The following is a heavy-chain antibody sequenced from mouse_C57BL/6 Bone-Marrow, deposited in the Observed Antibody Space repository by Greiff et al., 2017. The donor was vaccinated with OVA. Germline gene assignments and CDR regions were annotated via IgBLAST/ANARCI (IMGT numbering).Heavy chain of an antibody. CDR3: ARDYGSPSPAWFAY. CDR2: INPNYGTT. V-gene: IGHV1-39*01. D-gene: IGHD1-1*01. Sequence: EVQLQQSGPELVKPGASVKISCKPSGYSITDYNMNWVKQSNGKSLEWIGVINPNYGTTSYNPKFKGKATLTADPSSSTAYMQLNSLTSEDSAVYYCARDYGSPSPAWFAYWGQGTLVTVSA. CDR1: GYSITDYN. J-gene: IGHJ3*01.